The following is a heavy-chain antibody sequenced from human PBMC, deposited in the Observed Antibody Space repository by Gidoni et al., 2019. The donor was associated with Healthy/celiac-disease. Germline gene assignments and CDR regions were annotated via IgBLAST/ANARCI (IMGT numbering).Heavy chain of an antibody. J-gene: IGHJ6*02. Sequence: QVQLQESGPGLVKPSGTLSLTCAVSGGSLSSSNWWSWVRQPPGKGLEWIVEIYHSGSTNYNPSLKSRVTISVDKSKNQFSLKLSSVTAADTAVYYCARGGSYGYIPYYYGMDVWGQGTTVTVSS. D-gene: IGHD5-18*01. CDR3: ARGGSYGYIPYYYGMDV. CDR2: IYHSGST. CDR1: GGSLSSSNW. V-gene: IGHV4-4*02.